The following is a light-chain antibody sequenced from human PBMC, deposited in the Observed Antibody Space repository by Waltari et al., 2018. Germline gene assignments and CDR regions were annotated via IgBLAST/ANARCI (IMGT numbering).Light chain of an antibody. CDR1: QGITNW. Sequence: DIHLTQSPSSVSASVGDRVTITCRASQGITNWLAWYQQKPGKAPNLLIYAASSLQSGVPSRFSGSGSGTHFSLTISSLQPEDFATYYCHQANSFPFTFGGGTKVEI. CDR2: AAS. J-gene: IGKJ4*01. V-gene: IGKV1-12*01. CDR3: HQANSFPFT.